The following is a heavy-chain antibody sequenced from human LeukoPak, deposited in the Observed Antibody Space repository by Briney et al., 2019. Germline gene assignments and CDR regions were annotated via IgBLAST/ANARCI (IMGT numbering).Heavy chain of an antibody. D-gene: IGHD2-15*01. Sequence: GGSLRLSCAASGFTFSSYAMSWVRQAPGKGLEWVSAISGSGGSTYYADSVKGRFTISRDNSKNTLYLQMNSLRAEDTAVYYCAKDRRDCSGGSCNVGEVYFDYWGQGTLVTVSS. CDR2: ISGSGGST. CDR3: AKDRRDCSGGSCNVGEVYFDY. J-gene: IGHJ4*02. CDR1: GFTFSSYA. V-gene: IGHV3-23*01.